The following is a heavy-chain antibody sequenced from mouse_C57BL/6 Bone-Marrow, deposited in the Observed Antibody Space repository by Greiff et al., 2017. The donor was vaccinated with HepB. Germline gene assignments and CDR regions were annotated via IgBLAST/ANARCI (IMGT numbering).Heavy chain of an antibody. V-gene: IGHV1-81*01. Sequence: QVHVKQSGAELARPGASVKLSCKASGYTFPSYGISLVKQRTGPGLEWIGEIYPRSGNTYYHEKFKGKATMTAAKSPSTAYMELRSLTSEDSAVYCCARGGYYSYYYAMDYWGKGTSVTVAS. CDR1: GYTFPSYG. CDR2: IYPRSGNT. D-gene: IGHD2-3*01. CDR3: ARGGYYSYYYAMDY. J-gene: IGHJ4*01.